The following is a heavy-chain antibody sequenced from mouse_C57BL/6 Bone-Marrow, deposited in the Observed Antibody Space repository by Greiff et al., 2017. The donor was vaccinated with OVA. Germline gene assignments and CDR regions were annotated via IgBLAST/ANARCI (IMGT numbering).Heavy chain of an antibody. CDR2: IDPSDSYT. J-gene: IGHJ4*01. CDR3: ARSQRLRRNYYAMDY. Sequence: QVQLQQPGAELVMPGASVKLSCKASGYTFTSYWMHWVKQRPGQGLEWIGEIDPSDSYTNYNQKFKGKSTLTVDKSSSTAYMQLSSLTSEDSAVYYCARSQRLRRNYYAMDYWGQGTSVTVSS. CDR1: GYTFTSYW. D-gene: IGHD2-2*01. V-gene: IGHV1-69*01.